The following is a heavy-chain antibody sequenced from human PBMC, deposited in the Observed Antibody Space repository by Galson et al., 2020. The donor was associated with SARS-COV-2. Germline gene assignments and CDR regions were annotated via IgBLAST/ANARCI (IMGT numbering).Heavy chain of an antibody. V-gene: IGHV4-4*07. CDR2: TYPSGSI. J-gene: IGHJ4*02. CDR1: GGSISNYY. CDR3: ARGDGGYYDTTWYFDY. Sequence: SETLSLTCTVSGGSISNYYWTWIRQPAGKGLEWIAHTYPSGSINYNPSLKSRVTMSVDTSKNQFSLKLSSVTAADTAVYYCARGDGGYYDTTWYFDYWGQGTLVTVSS. D-gene: IGHD3-22*01.